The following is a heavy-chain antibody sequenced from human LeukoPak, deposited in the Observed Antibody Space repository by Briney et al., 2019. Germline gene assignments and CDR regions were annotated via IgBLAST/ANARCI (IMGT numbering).Heavy chain of an antibody. CDR2: ISYDGSNK. V-gene: IGHV3-30-3*01. CDR3: AVRSGPFDY. Sequence: GGSLRLSCAASGFTFSSYAMHWVRQAPGKGLEWVAVISYDGSNKYYADSVKGRFTISRDNSKNTLYLQMNSLRAEDTAVYYCAVRSGPFDYWGQGTLVTVSS. D-gene: IGHD3-10*01. CDR1: GFTFSSYA. J-gene: IGHJ4*02.